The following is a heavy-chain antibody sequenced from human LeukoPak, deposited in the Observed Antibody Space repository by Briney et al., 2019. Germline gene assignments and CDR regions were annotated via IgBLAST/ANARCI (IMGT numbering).Heavy chain of an antibody. J-gene: IGHJ4*02. CDR1: GGSISSYY. D-gene: IGHD2-15*01. CDR2: IYTSGST. Sequence: KPSETLSLTCTVSGGSISSYYWSWIRQPAGKGLEWIGRIYTSGSTNYNPSLKSRVTISVDTSKNQFSLKLSSVTAADTAVYYCAGNNTPRYCSGGSCYPFDYWGQGTLVTVSS. CDR3: AGNNTPRYCSGGSCYPFDY. V-gene: IGHV4-4*07.